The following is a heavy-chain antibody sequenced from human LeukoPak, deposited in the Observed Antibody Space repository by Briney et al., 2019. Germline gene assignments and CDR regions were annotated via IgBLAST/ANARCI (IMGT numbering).Heavy chain of an antibody. CDR2: IYHSGST. V-gene: IGHV4-30-2*01. Sequence: WIGYIYHSGSTYYNPSLKSRVTISVDRSKNQFSLKLSSVTAADTAVYYCARGVVGYGMDVWGQGTTVTVSS. CDR3: ARGVVGYGMDV. D-gene: IGHD2-15*01. J-gene: IGHJ6*02.